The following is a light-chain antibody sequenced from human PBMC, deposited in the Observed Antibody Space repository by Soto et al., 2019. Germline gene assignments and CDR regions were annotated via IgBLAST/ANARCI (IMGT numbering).Light chain of an antibody. CDR3: QVWDISSDVI. Sequence: SDELTQPPSVSVAPGKTAKITCGGNNVGSKSVHWYQQKPGQAPVLVIYYDSDRPSGIPERLSGSNSGSTATLTISRVEAGDEADYYCQVWDISSDVIFGGGTKLTVL. CDR2: YDS. J-gene: IGLJ2*01. V-gene: IGLV3-21*04. CDR1: NVGSKS.